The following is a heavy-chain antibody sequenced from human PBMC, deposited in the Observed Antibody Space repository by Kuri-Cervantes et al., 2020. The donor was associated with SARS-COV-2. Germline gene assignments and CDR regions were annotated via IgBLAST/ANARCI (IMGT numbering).Heavy chain of an antibody. CDR2: ISSSGSTI. J-gene: IGHJ4*02. D-gene: IGHD6-19*01. CDR3: ARLIRIAVAGGGNFDY. Sequence: GGSLRLSCPASGFTFSDYYMSWIRQAPGKGLEWVSYISSSGSTIYYADSVKGRFTISRDNAKNSLYLQMNSLRAEDTAVYYCARLIRIAVAGGGNFDYWGQGTLVTVSS. V-gene: IGHV3-11*01. CDR1: GFTFSDYY.